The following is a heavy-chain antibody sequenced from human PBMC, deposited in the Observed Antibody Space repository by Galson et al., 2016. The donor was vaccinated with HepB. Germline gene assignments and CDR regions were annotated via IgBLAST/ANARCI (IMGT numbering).Heavy chain of an antibody. J-gene: IGHJ4*02. D-gene: IGHD3-3*01. CDR1: GGSISSSSYY. CDR2: IYYSGST. Sequence: SETLSLTCTVSGGSISSSSYYWGWIRQPPGKGLEWIGSIYYSGSTYYNPSLKSRVTISVDTSKNQFSLKLSSVTAADTAVYYCPTYDFWSALALFWGQGTLVTVSS. CDR3: PTYDFWSALALF. V-gene: IGHV4-39*01.